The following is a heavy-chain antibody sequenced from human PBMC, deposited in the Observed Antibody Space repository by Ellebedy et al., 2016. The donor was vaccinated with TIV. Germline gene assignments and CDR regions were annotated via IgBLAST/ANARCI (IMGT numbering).Heavy chain of an antibody. V-gene: IGHV3-30*18. Sequence: GESLKISCAASGFIFGSFGMHWVRQAPGKGLEWLAFISYDGDNKYNADSVKGRLTISRDNSKNALYLQMDSLRAEDTAVYYCAKEGYDILTGSQCYGMDAWGQGTTVTVSS. D-gene: IGHD3-9*01. CDR3: AKEGYDILTGSQCYGMDA. J-gene: IGHJ6*02. CDR1: GFIFGSFG. CDR2: ISYDGDNK.